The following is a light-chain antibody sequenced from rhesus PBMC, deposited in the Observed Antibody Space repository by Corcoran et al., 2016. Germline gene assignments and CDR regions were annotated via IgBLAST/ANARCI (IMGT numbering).Light chain of an antibody. V-gene: IGKV1-25*01. CDR1: QGITND. CDR2: EAS. CDR3: QHYYSTPLT. Sequence: DIQMTQSPSSLSASVGDRVTITCRASQGITNDLAWYQQKPGETPKLLIYEASSLQSGIPSRFSGSGSGTDCTLTISSLQPEEFATYYCQHYYSTPLTFGGGTKVEIK. J-gene: IGKJ4*01.